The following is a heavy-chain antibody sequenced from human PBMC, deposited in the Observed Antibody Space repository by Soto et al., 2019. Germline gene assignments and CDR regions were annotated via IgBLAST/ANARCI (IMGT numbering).Heavy chain of an antibody. Sequence: ASVKVSCKASGYTFTSYAMHWVRQAPGQRLEWMGWINAGNGNTKYSQKFQGRVTITRDTSASTAYMELSSLRSEDTAVYYCARAERRITMIVVVTTRQFDYWGQGTLVTVSS. D-gene: IGHD3-22*01. CDR1: GYTFTSYA. V-gene: IGHV1-3*01. J-gene: IGHJ4*02. CDR2: INAGNGNT. CDR3: ARAERRITMIVVVTTRQFDY.